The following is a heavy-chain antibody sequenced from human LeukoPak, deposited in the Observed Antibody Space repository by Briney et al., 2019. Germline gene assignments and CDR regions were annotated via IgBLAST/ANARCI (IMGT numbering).Heavy chain of an antibody. CDR2: ISGSGGST. CDR1: GFMFSSNW. D-gene: IGHD3-10*01. Sequence: PGGSLRLSCAASGFMFSSNWMSWVRLAPGKGLEWVSGISGSGGSTYYADSVKGRFTISRDNSKNTLSLQMNSLRAEDTAVYYCAKDYGSGHFDYWGQGTLVTVSS. CDR3: AKDYGSGHFDY. V-gene: IGHV3-23*01. J-gene: IGHJ4*02.